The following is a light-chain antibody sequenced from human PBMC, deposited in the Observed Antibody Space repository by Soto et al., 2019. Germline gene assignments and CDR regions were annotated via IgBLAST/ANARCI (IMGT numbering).Light chain of an antibody. V-gene: IGKV3-15*01. CDR3: HHYNNNPSST. CDR2: GSD. Sequence: DIELTQSPYTLSLSPGERATLSCRASQSVSSSSAWYQHQPGQAPTLHILGSDTSATGIPARFRGSGSGTGTTLTISIRHLQHFAFESYHHYNNNPSSTFGQGTKVDI. J-gene: IGKJ1*01. CDR1: QSVSSS.